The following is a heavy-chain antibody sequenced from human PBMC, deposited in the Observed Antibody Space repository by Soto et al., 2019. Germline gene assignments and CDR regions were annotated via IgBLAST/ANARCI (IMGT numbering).Heavy chain of an antibody. V-gene: IGHV1-3*01. J-gene: IGHJ4*02. CDR3: ARSAPPLDY. CDR1: GYTFTSYA. Sequence: ASVKGSCKASGYTFTSYAMHWVRQAPGQRLEWKGWINAGNGNTKYSQKFQGRVTITRDTSASTDYKELSSLRSEDTAVYYCARSAPPLDYWGQGTLVTVSS. CDR2: INAGNGNT.